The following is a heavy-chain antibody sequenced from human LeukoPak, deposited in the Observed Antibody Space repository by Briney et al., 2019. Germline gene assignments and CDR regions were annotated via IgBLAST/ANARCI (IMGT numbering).Heavy chain of an antibody. CDR3: AKVIHDSSGYYGDWFDP. J-gene: IGHJ5*02. V-gene: IGHV3-7*03. D-gene: IGHD3-22*01. Sequence: GGSLRLSCAASGFTFSNYWMTWVRQAPGKGLEWVANIKQDGSEKNYVDSVKGRFTISRDNAKNSLYLQMNSLRAEDTTVYYCAKVIHDSSGYYGDWFDPWGQGTLVTVSS. CDR1: GFTFSNYW. CDR2: IKQDGSEK.